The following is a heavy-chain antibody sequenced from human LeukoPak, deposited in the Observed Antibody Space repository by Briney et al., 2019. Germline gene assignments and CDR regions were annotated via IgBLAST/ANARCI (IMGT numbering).Heavy chain of an antibody. D-gene: IGHD2-2*01. CDR3: IRGLGHVVVPAATLFDY. V-gene: IGHV3-49*04. Sequence: TGRSLRLSCTASGFNFGDYAMSWVRQAPGKGLEWVGVIRSKAYGGTTEYAASVKGRFSISRDDSKSIAYLQMNTLKTEDTAVYYCIRGLGHVVVPAATLFDYWGQGTLVTVSS. J-gene: IGHJ4*02. CDR1: GFNFGDYA. CDR2: IRSKAYGGTT.